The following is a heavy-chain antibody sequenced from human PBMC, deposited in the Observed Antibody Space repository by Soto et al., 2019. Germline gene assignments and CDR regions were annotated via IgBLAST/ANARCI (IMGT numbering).Heavy chain of an antibody. CDR2: IYHSGST. V-gene: IGHV4-4*02. D-gene: IGHD2-2*01. CDR1: SGSISSSNW. CDR3: AGILYCSSTRCYAAGWFDP. J-gene: IGHJ5*02. Sequence: SETLSLTCAVSSGSISSSNWWSWVRQPPGKGLEWIGEIYHSGSTNYNPSLKSRVTISVDKSKNQFSLKLSSVTAADTAVYYCAGILYCSSTRCYAAGWFDPWGQGTLVTVSS.